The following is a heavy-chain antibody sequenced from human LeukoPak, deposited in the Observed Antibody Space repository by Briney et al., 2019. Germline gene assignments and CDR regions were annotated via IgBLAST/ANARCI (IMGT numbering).Heavy chain of an antibody. Sequence: SETLSLTCAVSGSTVTSDDFQGWIRQPPGKGLEWIATIYHSWGIYFNPSLKSRVSISLDASKNEFSLRLTSLTAGDTVIYYCARNVTAGFFDYWGQGILVTVSS. CDR2: IYHSWGI. CDR1: GSTVTSDDF. CDR3: ARNVTAGFFDY. J-gene: IGHJ4*02. D-gene: IGHD1-1*01. V-gene: IGHV4-38-2*01.